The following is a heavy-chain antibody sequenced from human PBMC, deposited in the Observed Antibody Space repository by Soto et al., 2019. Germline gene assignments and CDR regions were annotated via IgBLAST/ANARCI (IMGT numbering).Heavy chain of an antibody. V-gene: IGHV1-8*01. CDR2: MNPNSGNT. J-gene: IGHJ6*02. D-gene: IGHD3-10*01. CDR1: GYTFTSYD. CDR3: ARERITMVRGVKKNYYYGMDV. Sequence: GASVKVSCRASGYTFTSYDINWVRQATGQGLEWMGWMNPNSGNTGYAQKFQGRVTMTRNTSISTAYMELSSLRSEDTAVHYCARERITMVRGVKKNYYYGMDVWGQGTTVTVSS.